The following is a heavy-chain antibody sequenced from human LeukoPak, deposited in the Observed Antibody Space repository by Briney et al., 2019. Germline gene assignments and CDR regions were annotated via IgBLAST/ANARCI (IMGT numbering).Heavy chain of an antibody. D-gene: IGHD6-19*01. Sequence: GGSLRLSCAASGFTFSSYDMHWVRHATGKSLEWVSVIGTAGDTYSPVSVKGRFTISREKAKNSLYLQMNSLRAGDTAVYYCARGLGGWGFDYWGQGTLVTVSS. CDR3: ARGLGGWGFDY. J-gene: IGHJ4*02. CDR2: IGTAGDT. V-gene: IGHV3-13*04. CDR1: GFTFSSYD.